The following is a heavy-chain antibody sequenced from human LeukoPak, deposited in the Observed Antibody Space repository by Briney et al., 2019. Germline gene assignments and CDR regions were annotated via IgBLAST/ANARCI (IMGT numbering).Heavy chain of an antibody. CDR3: AREGSSWYRYNWFDP. Sequence: PGGSLRLSCAASGFTFSSYSMNWVRQAPGKGLEWVSSISSSSSYIYYADSVKGRFTISRDNAKNSLYLQMNSLRAEDTAVYYCAREGSSWYRYNWFDPWGQGTLDTVSS. CDR2: ISSSSSYI. D-gene: IGHD6-13*01. J-gene: IGHJ5*02. CDR1: GFTFSSYS. V-gene: IGHV3-21*01.